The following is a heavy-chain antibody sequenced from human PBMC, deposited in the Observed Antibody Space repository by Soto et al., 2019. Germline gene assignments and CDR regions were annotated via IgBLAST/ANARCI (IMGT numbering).Heavy chain of an antibody. CDR2: IIPLLATT. V-gene: IGHV1-69*01. CDR3: SRLRSTSAERKMDV. Sequence: QVQLVQSGADVKTPGSSVKVSCKASGDTLSRSTITWVRQAPGQGLEWMGGIIPLLATTNYAQKFQGRLTITADEPTTTAYKELSSLRSEDTAVYYCSRLRSTSAERKMDVWGQGTTVTVSS. J-gene: IGHJ6*02. D-gene: IGHD2-2*01. CDR1: GDTLSRST.